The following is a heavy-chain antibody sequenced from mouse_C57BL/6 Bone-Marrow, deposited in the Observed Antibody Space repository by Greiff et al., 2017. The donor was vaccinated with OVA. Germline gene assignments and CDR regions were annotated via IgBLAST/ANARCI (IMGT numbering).Heavy chain of an antibody. CDR1: GFNIKNTY. Sequence: VQLQQSVAELVRPGASVKLSCTASGFNIKNTYMHWVKQRPEQGLEWIGRIDPANGNTKYAPKFQGKATITADTSSNTAYLQLRSLTSKDTAIDYCASQQDYEAWFAYWGQGTLVTVSA. CDR3: ASQQDYEAWFAY. J-gene: IGHJ3*01. V-gene: IGHV14-3*01. CDR2: IDPANGNT. D-gene: IGHD2-4*01.